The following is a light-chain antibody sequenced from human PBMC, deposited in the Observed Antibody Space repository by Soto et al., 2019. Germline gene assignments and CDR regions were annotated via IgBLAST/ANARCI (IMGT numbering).Light chain of an antibody. V-gene: IGKV1-5*03. CDR1: QTIDSW. CDR3: QQYHIYSGT. Sequence: DIQMTQSPSTLSAYVGDRVTISCRGSQTIDSWLAWYQQRPGKPPNLLIYKASTLASGVPSRFSGSGSGTEFTLTINSLQPDDFATYYCQQYHIYSGTFGQGTKVDIK. J-gene: IGKJ1*01. CDR2: KAS.